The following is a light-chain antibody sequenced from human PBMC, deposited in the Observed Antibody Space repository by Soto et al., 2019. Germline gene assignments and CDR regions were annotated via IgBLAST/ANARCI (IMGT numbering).Light chain of an antibody. CDR1: QSVSSSY. Sequence: EIVLTQSPGTLSLSPGQRATLSCRASQSVSSSYLAWYQHKRGQAPRLLMFGTGSRATGIPDRFSGGGSGTEFTLTISSLEHEDFAVYYCQHYGTFGQGTKVDIK. CDR2: GTG. J-gene: IGKJ1*01. CDR3: QHYGT. V-gene: IGKV3-20*01.